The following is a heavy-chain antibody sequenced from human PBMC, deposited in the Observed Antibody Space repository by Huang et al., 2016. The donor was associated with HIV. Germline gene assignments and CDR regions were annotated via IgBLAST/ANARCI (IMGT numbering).Heavy chain of an antibody. Sequence: QIQLMQSGPELKQPGASVKVSCKASGYTFTSYGITWVRQAPGQGPEWMGWISASSGDPEYAQNFQGRVTLTTETSTNIADMELRSLRSDDTAKYYCARDPKYHRIGYYRQRRGIDIWGQGTMVIVSS. V-gene: IGHV1-18*01. D-gene: IGHD3-22*01. CDR3: ARDPKYHRIGYYRQRRGIDI. J-gene: IGHJ3*02. CDR2: ISASSGDP. CDR1: GYTFTSYG.